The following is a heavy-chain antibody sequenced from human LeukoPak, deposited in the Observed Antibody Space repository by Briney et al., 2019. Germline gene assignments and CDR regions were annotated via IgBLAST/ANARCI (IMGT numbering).Heavy chain of an antibody. J-gene: IGHJ4*02. CDR1: GGSIGNDGYH. Sequence: RPSETLSLTCTVSGGSIGNDGYHWNWLRQHPGRGLEWIAFIYYSGAASYNPSLKSRVTISVDTSTNQFSLKLTSVTAADTAVYFCARGRYYGFSGDSWGQGTLVTVSS. CDR2: IYYSGAA. D-gene: IGHD3-10*01. V-gene: IGHV4-31*03. CDR3: ARGRYYGFSGDS.